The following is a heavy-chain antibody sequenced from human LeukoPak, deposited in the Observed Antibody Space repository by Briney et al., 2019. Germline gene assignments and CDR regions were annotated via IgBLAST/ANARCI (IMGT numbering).Heavy chain of an antibody. Sequence: GGSLRLSCAASGFTFSSYGMHWVRQAPGKGLEWVAVIWYDGSNKYYADSVKGRFTISRDNSRNTLYLQMNSLRAEDTAVYYCARPTMAGWYRGAFDIWGQGTMVTVSS. CDR1: GFTFSSYG. CDR3: ARPTMAGWYRGAFDI. V-gene: IGHV3-33*01. D-gene: IGHD6-19*01. J-gene: IGHJ3*02. CDR2: IWYDGSNK.